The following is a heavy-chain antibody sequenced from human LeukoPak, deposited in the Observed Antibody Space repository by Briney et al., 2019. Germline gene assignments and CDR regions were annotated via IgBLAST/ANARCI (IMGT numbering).Heavy chain of an antibody. J-gene: IGHJ2*01. CDR3: AKVYSGDWYLAL. CDR2: ITGDGGIT. Sequence: GGSLRLSCAASGFTFDDYAMHWVRQAPGKGLEWVSLITGDGGITYYADSVKGRFTISRDNSKNSLYLQMNGLRTEDTALYYCAKVYSGDWYLALWGRGSLVTVSS. D-gene: IGHD5-18*01. CDR1: GFTFDDYA. V-gene: IGHV3-43*02.